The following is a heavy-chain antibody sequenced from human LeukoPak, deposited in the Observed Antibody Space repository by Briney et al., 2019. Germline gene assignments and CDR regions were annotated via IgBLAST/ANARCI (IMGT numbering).Heavy chain of an antibody. V-gene: IGHV3-30*02. CDR1: GFTFSSYG. CDR2: IRYDGSNK. J-gene: IGHJ4*02. CDR3: AKDASRLMVRGVIRYYFDY. D-gene: IGHD3-10*01. Sequence: GGSLRLSCAASGFTFSSYGMHWVRQAPGKGLEWVAFIRYDGSNKYYADSVKGRFTISRDNSKNTLYLQMNSLRAEDTAVYYCAKDASRLMVRGVIRYYFDYWGQGTLVTVSS.